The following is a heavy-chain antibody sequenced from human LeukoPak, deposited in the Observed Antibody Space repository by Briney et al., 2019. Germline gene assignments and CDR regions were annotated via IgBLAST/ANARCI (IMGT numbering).Heavy chain of an antibody. CDR3: ARVLREGTDYDISTGYHGFDP. D-gene: IGHD3-9*01. J-gene: IGHJ5*02. CDR2: INTNTGNP. V-gene: IGHV7-4-1*02. CDR1: GYTFTSYA. Sequence: ASVKVSCKASGYTFTSYAMNWVRQAPGQGLEWMGWINTNTGNPTYAQGFTGRFVFSLDTSVSTAYLQISSLKAEDTAVYYCARVLREGTDYDISTGYHGFDPWGQGTLVTVSS.